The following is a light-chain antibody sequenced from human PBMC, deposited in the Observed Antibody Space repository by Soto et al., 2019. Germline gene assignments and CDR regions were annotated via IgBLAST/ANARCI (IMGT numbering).Light chain of an antibody. CDR1: QSVSSTF. CDR2: GAS. J-gene: IGKJ1*01. Sequence: EIVLTQSPGTLSLSPGDRATLSCRASQSVSSTFLAGYQQKPGQAPRVVIYGASTRATGIPDRFSGSGSGTDFTLTISRLEPEDFAVYYCQQYESSRTFGQGTKVEMK. CDR3: QQYESSRT. V-gene: IGKV3-20*01.